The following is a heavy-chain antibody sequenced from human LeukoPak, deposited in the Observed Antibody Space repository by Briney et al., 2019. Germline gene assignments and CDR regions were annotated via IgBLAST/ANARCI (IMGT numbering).Heavy chain of an antibody. CDR1: GGSISSYY. J-gene: IGHJ5*02. D-gene: IGHD3-10*01. CDR3: ARGGYYGSGNDFRFDP. CDR2: IYYSGST. V-gene: IGHV4-59*01. Sequence: SETLSLTCTVSGGSISSYYWSWIRQSPGKGLEWIGYIYYSGSTNYNPSLKSRVTISVDTSKNQFFLKLNSVTAADTAVYYCARGGYYGSGNDFRFDPWGQGTLVTVSS.